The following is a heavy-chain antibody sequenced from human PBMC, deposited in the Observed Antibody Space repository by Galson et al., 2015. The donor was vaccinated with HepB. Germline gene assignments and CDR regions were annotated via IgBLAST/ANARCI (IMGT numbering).Heavy chain of an antibody. V-gene: IGHV3-30*02. CDR3: AKDGGVLRYFDWLYYFDY. CDR1: GFTFSSYG. CDR2: IRYDGSNK. D-gene: IGHD3-9*01. Sequence: SLRLSCAASGFTFSSYGMHWVRQAPGKGLEWVAFIRYDGSNKYYADSVKGRFTISRDNSKNTLYLQMNSLRAEDTAVYYCAKDGGVLRYFDWLYYFDYWGQGTLDTVSS. J-gene: IGHJ4*02.